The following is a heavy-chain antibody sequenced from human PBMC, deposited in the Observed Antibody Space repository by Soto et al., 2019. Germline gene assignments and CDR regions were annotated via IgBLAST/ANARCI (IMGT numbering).Heavy chain of an antibody. D-gene: IGHD6-25*01. CDR3: AKERRLKVHYYGMDV. Sequence: QVQLVESGGGVVQPGRSLRLSCAASGFTSSSYAMHWVRQAPGKGLEWVAVISYDGSNKYYADSVKGRFTISRDNSKNTLYLQMNSLRAEDTAVYYCAKERRLKVHYYGMDVWGQGTTVTVSS. CDR1: GFTSSSYA. V-gene: IGHV3-30*18. CDR2: ISYDGSNK. J-gene: IGHJ6*02.